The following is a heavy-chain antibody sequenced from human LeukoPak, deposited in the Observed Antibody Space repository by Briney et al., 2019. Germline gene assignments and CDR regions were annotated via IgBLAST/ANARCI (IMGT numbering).Heavy chain of an antibody. CDR1: GFTFDDYA. D-gene: IGHD3-22*01. CDR3: AKDVSDYYDSSGYPSGAFDI. CDR2: ISWNSGSI. Sequence: GRSLRLSCAASGFTFDDYAMHWVRQAPGKGLEWVSGISWNSGSIGYADSVKGRFTISRDNAKNSLYLQMNSLRAEDTALYYCAKDVSDYYDSSGYPSGAFDIWGQGTMVTVSS. V-gene: IGHV3-9*01. J-gene: IGHJ3*02.